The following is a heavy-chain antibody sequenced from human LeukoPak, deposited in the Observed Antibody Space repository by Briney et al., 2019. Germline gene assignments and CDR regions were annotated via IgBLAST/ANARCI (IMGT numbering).Heavy chain of an antibody. CDR1: GYTFTGYY. Sequence: ASVKVSCKASGYTFTGYYMHWVRQAPGQGLEWMGWINPNSGGTNYAQKFQGRVTMTRDTSISTAYMELSRLRSDDTAVYYCARVLKRGYGSGSYYHHFDYWGQGTLVTVSS. V-gene: IGHV1-2*02. J-gene: IGHJ4*02. CDR3: ARVLKRGYGSGSYYHHFDY. D-gene: IGHD3-10*01. CDR2: INPNSGGT.